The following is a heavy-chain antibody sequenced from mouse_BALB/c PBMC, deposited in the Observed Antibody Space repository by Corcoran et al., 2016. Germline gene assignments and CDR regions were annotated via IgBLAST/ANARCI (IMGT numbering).Heavy chain of an antibody. J-gene: IGHJ3*01. D-gene: IGHD1-1*01. V-gene: IGHV14-3*02. Sequence: EVQLQQSGAELVKPGASVKLSCTASGFNIKDTYMHWVKQRPEQGLEWIGRIDPANGNTKYDPKFQGKATITADTSSNTAYMQLNSLTSEDSAVYYCARDYYGTSSFAYWGQGTLVTVS. CDR3: ARDYYGTSSFAY. CDR1: GFNIKDTY. CDR2: IDPANGNT.